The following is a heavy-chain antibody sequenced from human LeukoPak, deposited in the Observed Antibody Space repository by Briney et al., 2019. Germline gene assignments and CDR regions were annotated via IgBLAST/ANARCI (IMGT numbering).Heavy chain of an antibody. CDR2: ISAYNGNT. CDR1: GYTFTSYG. CDR3: ARVSGYDILTGYYNVAFTGDY. Sequence: GASVKVSCKASGYTFTSYGISWVRQAPGQGLEWMGWISAYNGNTNYAQKLQGRVTMTTDTSTGTAYMELRSLRSDDTAVYYCARVSGYDILTGYYNVAFTGDYWGQGTLVTVSS. V-gene: IGHV1-18*01. J-gene: IGHJ4*02. D-gene: IGHD3-9*01.